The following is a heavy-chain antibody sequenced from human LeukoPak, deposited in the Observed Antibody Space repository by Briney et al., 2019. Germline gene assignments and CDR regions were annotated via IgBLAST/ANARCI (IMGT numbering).Heavy chain of an antibody. D-gene: IGHD5-24*01. Sequence: GGSLRLSCAASGFTFSSYAMHWVRQAPGKGLEWVAVISYDGSNKYYADSVKGRFTISRDNSKNTLYLQMNSLRAEDTAVYYCARDRGDGYPRPENYFDYWGQGTLVTVSS. CDR2: ISYDGSNK. CDR1: GFTFSSYA. V-gene: IGHV3-30-3*01. J-gene: IGHJ4*02. CDR3: ARDRGDGYPRPENYFDY.